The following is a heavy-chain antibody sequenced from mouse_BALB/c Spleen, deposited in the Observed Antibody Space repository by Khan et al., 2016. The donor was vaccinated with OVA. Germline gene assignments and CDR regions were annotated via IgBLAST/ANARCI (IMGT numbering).Heavy chain of an antibody. Sequence: VQLQQSGPELMKPGASVKISCKASGYSFTSYYIHWVKQSHGKSLEWIGYIDPFNGGTSYNQKFKGKATLTLDKSSSTAYMHLSSLTSKDSAVYYCARGGLGLRAYAMDYWGQGTSVTVSS. J-gene: IGHJ4*01. CDR2: IDPFNGGT. CDR3: ARGGLGLRAYAMDY. V-gene: IGHV1S135*01. D-gene: IGHD3-1*01. CDR1: GYSFTSYY.